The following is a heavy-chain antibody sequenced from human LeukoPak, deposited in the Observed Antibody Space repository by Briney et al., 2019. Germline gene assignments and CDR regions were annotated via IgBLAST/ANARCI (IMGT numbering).Heavy chain of an antibody. Sequence: GGSLRLSCAASGFTFNNYAMHWVRQAPGKGLEWVAVISFDGTNKYYADSVKGRFTISRDNSKNTLYLQMNSLRAEDTAVYYCARDKGLLLYLFDSWGLGTLVTVSS. CDR2: ISFDGTNK. CDR3: ARDKGLLLYLFDS. D-gene: IGHD2-2*02. CDR1: GFTFNNYA. J-gene: IGHJ4*02. V-gene: IGHV3-30*04.